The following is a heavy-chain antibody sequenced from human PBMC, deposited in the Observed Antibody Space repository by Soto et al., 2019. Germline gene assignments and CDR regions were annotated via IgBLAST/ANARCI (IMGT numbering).Heavy chain of an antibody. V-gene: IGHV1-69*13. CDR2: IIPIFGTP. D-gene: IGHD3-22*01. Sequence: ASVKVSCKASGGTFSSYAISWVRQAPGQGLEWMGGIIPIFGTPIYAQKFQGRVTITADDSTSTAYLELSSLRSEDTAVYYCAVDYFSSYNYDSTNYGSFDFWGRGTLVTVPS. J-gene: IGHJ4*02. CDR3: AVDYFSSYNYDSTNYGSFDF. CDR1: GGTFSSYA.